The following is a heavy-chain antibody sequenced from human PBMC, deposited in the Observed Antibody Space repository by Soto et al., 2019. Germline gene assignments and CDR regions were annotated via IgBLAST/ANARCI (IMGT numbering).Heavy chain of an antibody. J-gene: IGHJ4*02. Sequence: ASVKVSCKASGYTFTSYGLSWVRQAPGQGLEWMGWISAYNGNTNYAQKLQGRVTITTDTSTSTAYMELRSLRSDDTAVYYCAMSTGYSYGKGPLFYFDYWGQGTLVTVSS. CDR3: AMSTGYSYGKGPLFYFDY. D-gene: IGHD5-18*01. CDR1: GYTFTSYG. CDR2: ISAYNGNT. V-gene: IGHV1-18*01.